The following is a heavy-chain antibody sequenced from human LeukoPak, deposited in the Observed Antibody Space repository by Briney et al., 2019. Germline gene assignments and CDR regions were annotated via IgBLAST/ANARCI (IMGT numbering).Heavy chain of an antibody. J-gene: IGHJ4*02. V-gene: IGHV3-66*01. CDR1: GFTFSSYG. CDR2: IYSGGST. D-gene: IGHD4-17*01. Sequence: GGSLRLPCASSGFTFSSYGMHWVRQAPGKGLEWVSVIYSGGSTYYADSVKGRFTISRDNSKNTLYLQMNSLRAEDTAVYYCARGPTVKYYFDYWGQGTLVTVSS. CDR3: ARGPTVKYYFDY.